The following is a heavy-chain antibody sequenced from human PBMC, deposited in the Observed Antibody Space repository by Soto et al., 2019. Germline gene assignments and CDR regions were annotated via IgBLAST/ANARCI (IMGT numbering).Heavy chain of an antibody. CDR1: GYSFTSYW. CDR2: IYPGDSDT. J-gene: IGHJ6*02. CDR3: ARHLRPDYDILISPAPPDYYYSGMDV. D-gene: IGHD3-9*01. V-gene: IGHV5-51*01. Sequence: GESLKISCKGSGYSFTSYWIGWVRQMPGKGLEWMGIIYPGDSDTRYSPSFQGQVTISADKSISTAYLQWSSLKASDTAMYYCARHLRPDYDILISPAPPDYYYSGMDVWGQGTTVTSP.